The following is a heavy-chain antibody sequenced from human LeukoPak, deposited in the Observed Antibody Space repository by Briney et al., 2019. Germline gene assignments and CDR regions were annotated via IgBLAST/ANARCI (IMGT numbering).Heavy chain of an antibody. CDR2: IDERRRI. CDR3: ARHRATGITMVRGVPSPLDY. V-gene: IGHV4-34*01. D-gene: IGHD3-10*01. Sequence: SETLSLTCAVYGGSFTSYYWSWIRQPPGKGLEWIGEIDERRRIILNPSLKSRVTISIDTSKNQFSLKMTSVTAADTALYFCARHRATGITMVRGVPSPLDYWGQGTLVTVSS. CDR1: GGSFTSYY. J-gene: IGHJ4*02.